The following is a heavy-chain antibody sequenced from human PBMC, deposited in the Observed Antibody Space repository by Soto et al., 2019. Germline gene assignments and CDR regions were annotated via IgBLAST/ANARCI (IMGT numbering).Heavy chain of an antibody. CDR1: GDSVSSNSAA. J-gene: IGHJ5*02. Sequence: QSQTLSLTCAISGDSVSSNSAAWNWIRQSPSRGLEWLGRTYYRSKWYNDYAVSVKSRITINPDTSKNQFSLQLNSVTPEDTAVYYCARDSAPFSSIAARPALSVWFDPWGQGTLVTVSS. CDR2: TYYRSKWYN. V-gene: IGHV6-1*01. D-gene: IGHD6-6*01. CDR3: ARDSAPFSSIAARPALSVWFDP.